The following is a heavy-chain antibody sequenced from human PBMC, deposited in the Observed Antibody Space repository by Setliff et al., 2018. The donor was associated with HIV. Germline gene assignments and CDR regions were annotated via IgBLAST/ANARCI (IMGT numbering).Heavy chain of an antibody. V-gene: IGHV1-3*01. D-gene: IGHD3-16*02. CDR3: ARDIGTVWHNWFDP. CDR2: INAGNGNT. J-gene: IGHJ5*02. CDR1: GYTFTSYT. Sequence: ASVKVSCKASGYTFTSYTLHWVRQAPGQRLEWMGWINAGNGNTKFSQKFQGRVTITRDTSATTVYMELHSLRSEDTAAYYCARDIGTVWHNWFDPWGQGTLVTVSS.